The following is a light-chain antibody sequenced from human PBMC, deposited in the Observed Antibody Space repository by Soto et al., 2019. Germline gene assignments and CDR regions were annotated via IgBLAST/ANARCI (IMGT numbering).Light chain of an antibody. CDR3: QQFFRIPLT. CDR2: WGS. V-gene: IGKV4-1*01. Sequence: EIVMTQSPDSLSLSLGERATFNCKSSQSVLDTSNKANYLAWYQQKPGQSPKLLIYWGSTRQSGVPDRFSGTGSGTDFTLTIASLQAEDVAVYYCQQFFRIPLTFGGGTTGDIK. J-gene: IGKJ4*01. CDR1: QSVLDTSNKANY.